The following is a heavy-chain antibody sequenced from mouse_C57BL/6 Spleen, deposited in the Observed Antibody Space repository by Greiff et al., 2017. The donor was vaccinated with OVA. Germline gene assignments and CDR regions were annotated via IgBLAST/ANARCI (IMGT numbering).Heavy chain of an antibody. Sequence: QVQLQQPGTELVKPGASVKLSCKASGYTFTSYWLHWVKQRPGQGLEWIGIINPSNGGTNYNEKFKSKATLTVDKSSSTAYMQLSSLTSEDSAVYYCARDGASGFMTMDYWGQGTSVTVSS. CDR1: GYTFTSYW. CDR3: ARDGASGFMTMDY. J-gene: IGHJ4*01. D-gene: IGHD3-2*02. V-gene: IGHV1-53*01. CDR2: INPSNGGT.